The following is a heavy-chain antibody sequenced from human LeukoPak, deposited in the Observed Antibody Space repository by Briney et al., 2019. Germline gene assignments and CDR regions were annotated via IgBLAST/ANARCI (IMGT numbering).Heavy chain of an antibody. Sequence: VASVKVSCKASGYTFTAYYMHWVRQAPGQGLEWMGWINPNSGGTNYAQKFQGRVTMTRDTSISTAYMELSRLRSDDTAVYYCARDYYGLGSYYNWGQGTLVTVSS. CDR3: ARDYYGLGSYYN. D-gene: IGHD3-10*01. CDR2: INPNSGGT. CDR1: GYTFTAYY. J-gene: IGHJ4*02. V-gene: IGHV1-2*02.